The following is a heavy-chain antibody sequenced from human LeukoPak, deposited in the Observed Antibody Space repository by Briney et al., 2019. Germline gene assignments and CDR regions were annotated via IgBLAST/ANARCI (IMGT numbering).Heavy chain of an antibody. CDR2: INHSGST. CDR3: ARGRVYYGSGSWSY. J-gene: IGHJ4*02. Sequence: PSETLSLTCAVYGGSLSGYYWSWIRQPPGKGLEWIGEINHSGSTNYNPSLKSRVTISVDTSKNQFSLKLSSVTAADTAVYYCARGRVYYGSGSWSYWGQGTLVTVSS. D-gene: IGHD3-10*01. CDR1: GGSLSGYY. V-gene: IGHV4-34*01.